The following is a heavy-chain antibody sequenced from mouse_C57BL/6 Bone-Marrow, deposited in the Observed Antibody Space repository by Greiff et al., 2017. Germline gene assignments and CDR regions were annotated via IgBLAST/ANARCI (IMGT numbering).Heavy chain of an antibody. CDR3: ARDSRAQVYYYAMDY. J-gene: IGHJ4*01. V-gene: IGHV1-72*01. Sequence: VQLQQPGAELVKPGASVKLSCKASGYTFTSYWMHWVKQRPGRGLAWIGRIDPNRGGTKYNEKFKSKATLTVDKPSSTAYMQLSSLTSEDSAVYYCARDSRAQVYYYAMDYWGQGTSVTVSS. CDR1: GYTFTSYW. D-gene: IGHD3-2*02. CDR2: IDPNRGGT.